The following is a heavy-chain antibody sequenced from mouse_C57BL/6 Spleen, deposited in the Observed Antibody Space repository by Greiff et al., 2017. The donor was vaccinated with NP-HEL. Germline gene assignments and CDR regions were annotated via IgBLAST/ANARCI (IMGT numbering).Heavy chain of an antibody. CDR1: GYTFTDYE. J-gene: IGHJ3*01. V-gene: IGHV1-15*01. D-gene: IGHD2-5*01. CDR3: TRPLYYSNYDWFAY. CDR2: IDPETGGT. Sequence: QVQLQQSGAELVRPGASVTLSCKASGYTFTDYEMHWVKQTPVHGLEWIGAIDPETGGTAYNQKFKGKAILTADKSSSTAYMELRSLTSEDSAVYNCTRPLYYSNYDWFAYWGQGTLVTVSA.